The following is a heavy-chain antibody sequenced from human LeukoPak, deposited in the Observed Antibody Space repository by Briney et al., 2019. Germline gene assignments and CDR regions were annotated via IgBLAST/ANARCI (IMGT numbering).Heavy chain of an antibody. J-gene: IGHJ4*02. CDR2: IYFGDSHT. D-gene: IGHD6-13*01. V-gene: IGHV5-51*01. CDR3: ARHTDGSSDRPRGDFDY. CDR1: GNRFTSYW. Sequence: GESLKISCKGSGNRFTSYWIGWVRQMPGKGLEWMGIIYFGDSHTRYSPSFQGQVTISADKSISTAYLQWSSLKASDTAMYYCARHTDGSSDRPRGDFDYWGQGTLVTVSS.